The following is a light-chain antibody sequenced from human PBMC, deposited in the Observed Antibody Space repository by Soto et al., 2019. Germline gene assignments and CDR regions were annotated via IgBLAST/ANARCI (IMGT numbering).Light chain of an antibody. CDR1: QSVSSY. V-gene: IGKV3-11*01. CDR2: DAS. CDR3: QQYGSSPGT. J-gene: IGKJ1*01. Sequence: EIVLTHSPATLSLSPVERATLSFRASQSVSSYLAWYQQKPGQAPRLLIYDASNRATGIPARFSGSGSGTDFALTISRVEPEDFAIYFCQQYGSSPGTFGQGTKVDIK.